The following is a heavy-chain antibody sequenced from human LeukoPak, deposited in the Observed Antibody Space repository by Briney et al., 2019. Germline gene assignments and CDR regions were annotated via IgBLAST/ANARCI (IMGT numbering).Heavy chain of an antibody. D-gene: IGHD2-2*02. CDR3: AREPPFGPAAISFDY. CDR1: GFTFSSYW. CDR2: IKEDGSEK. V-gene: IGHV3-7*03. Sequence: GGSLRLSCAASGFTFSSYWMSWVRQAPGRGLEWVANIKEDGSEKYYVDSVKGRFTISRDNAKNSLSLQMNSLRAEDTAVYYCAREPPFGPAAISFDYWGQGTLVTVSS. J-gene: IGHJ4*02.